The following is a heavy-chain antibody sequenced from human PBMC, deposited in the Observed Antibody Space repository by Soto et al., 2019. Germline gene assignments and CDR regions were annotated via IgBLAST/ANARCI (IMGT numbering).Heavy chain of an antibody. J-gene: IGHJ6*02. CDR1: GGTFSSYA. CDR3: ASGRSYYYYYYGMDV. Sequence: SVKVSCKASGGTFSSYAISWVRQAPGQGLEWMGGIIPIFGTANYAQKFQGRVTITADKSTSTAYMELSSLRSEDTAVYYCASGRSYYYYYYGMDVWGQGTTVTVSS. CDR2: IIPIFGTA. V-gene: IGHV1-69*06.